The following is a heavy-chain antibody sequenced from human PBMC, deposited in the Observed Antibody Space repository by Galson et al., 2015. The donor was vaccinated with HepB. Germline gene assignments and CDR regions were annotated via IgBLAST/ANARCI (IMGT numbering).Heavy chain of an antibody. V-gene: IGHV1-69*13. CDR3: ASNSYSSGWYNRLDY. CDR2: IIPIFGTA. CDR1: GGTFSSYA. D-gene: IGHD6-19*01. Sequence: SVKVSCKASGGTFSSYAISWVRQAPGQGLEWMGGIIPIFGTANYAQKFQGRVTITADESTSTAYMELSSLRSEDAAVYYCASNSYSSGWYNRLDYWGQGTLVTVSS. J-gene: IGHJ4*02.